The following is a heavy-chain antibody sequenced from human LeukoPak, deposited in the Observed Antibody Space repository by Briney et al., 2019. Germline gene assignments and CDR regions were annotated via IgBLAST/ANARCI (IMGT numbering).Heavy chain of an antibody. J-gene: IGHJ4*02. D-gene: IGHD3-22*01. CDR1: GYTFTSYY. Sequence: GASVKVSCKASGYTFTSYYMHWVRQAPGQGLEWMGIINPSGGSTSYAQKFQGRVTVTRDTSTSTVYMELSSLRSEDTAVYYCARGDYYDSSGYSNNYYFDYWGQGTLVTVSS. V-gene: IGHV1-46*01. CDR3: ARGDYYDSSGYSNNYYFDY. CDR2: INPSGGST.